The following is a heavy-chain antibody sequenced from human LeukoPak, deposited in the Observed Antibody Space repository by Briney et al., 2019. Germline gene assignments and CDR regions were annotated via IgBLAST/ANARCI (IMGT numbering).Heavy chain of an antibody. D-gene: IGHD3-22*01. Sequence: ASVKVSCKASGYTFTSYGISWVRQAPGQGLEWMGWISAYNGNTNYAQELQGRVTMTTDTSTSTAYMELRSLRSDDTAVYYCARARYYYDSSGYYWYFDYWGQGTLVTVSS. CDR3: ARARYYYDSSGYYWYFDY. CDR2: ISAYNGNT. V-gene: IGHV1-18*01. CDR1: GYTFTSYG. J-gene: IGHJ4*02.